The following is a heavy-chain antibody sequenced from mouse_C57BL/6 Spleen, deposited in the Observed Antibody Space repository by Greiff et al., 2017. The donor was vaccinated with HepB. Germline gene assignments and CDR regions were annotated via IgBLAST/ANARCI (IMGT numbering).Heavy chain of an antibody. V-gene: IGHV1-26*01. Sequence: VQLQQSGPELVKPGASVKISCKASGYTFTDYYINWVKQSNGKSLEWIGDINPNNGGTSYNQKFKGKATLTVDKSSSTAYMELRSLTSEDSAVYYCARCLLFAYWGQGTLVTVSA. J-gene: IGHJ3*01. D-gene: IGHD2-10*01. CDR2: INPNNGGT. CDR1: GYTFTDYY. CDR3: ARCLLFAY.